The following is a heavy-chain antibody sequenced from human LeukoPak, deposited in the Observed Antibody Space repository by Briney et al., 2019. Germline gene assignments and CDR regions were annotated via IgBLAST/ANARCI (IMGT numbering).Heavy chain of an antibody. CDR3: ARAPDYGDYVGYFDF. Sequence: GGSLRLSCAAFGFVFSTYGIHWVRQAPGKGLEWVAGIWYDGTTKYYADSVKGRFTISRDNSKNTMSLQMDSLRAEDTAVYSCARAPDYGDYVGYFDFWGQGAQVTVSS. D-gene: IGHD4-17*01. CDR2: IWYDGTTK. J-gene: IGHJ4*02. CDR1: GFVFSTYG. V-gene: IGHV3-33*01.